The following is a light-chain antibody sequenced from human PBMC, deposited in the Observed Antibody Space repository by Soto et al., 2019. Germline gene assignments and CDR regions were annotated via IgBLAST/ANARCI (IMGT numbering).Light chain of an antibody. V-gene: IGLV2-14*01. CDR2: EVS. J-gene: IGLJ1*01. Sequence: QSVLTQPASVSGSPGQSITISCTGTSSDVGGYNLVSWYQQHPGKAPNLMIYEVSNRPSGVSNRFSGSKSGNTASLTISGLQAEDEADYYCSSYTSSSNYVFGTGTKVTVL. CDR3: SSYTSSSNYV. CDR1: SSDVGGYNL.